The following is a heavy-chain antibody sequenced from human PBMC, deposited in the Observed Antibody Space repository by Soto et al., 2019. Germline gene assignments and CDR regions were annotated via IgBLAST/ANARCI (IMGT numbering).Heavy chain of an antibody. CDR3: ARFITMVRGVIISYFDY. CDR1: GFTFSSYW. D-gene: IGHD3-10*01. J-gene: IGHJ4*02. CDR2: IKQDGSEK. V-gene: IGHV3-7*01. Sequence: GGSLRLSCAASGFTFSSYWMSWVRQAPGKGLEWVANIKQDGSEKYYVDSVKGRFTISRDNAKNSLYLQMNSLRAEDTAVYYCARFITMVRGVIISYFDYWGQGTLVTVSS.